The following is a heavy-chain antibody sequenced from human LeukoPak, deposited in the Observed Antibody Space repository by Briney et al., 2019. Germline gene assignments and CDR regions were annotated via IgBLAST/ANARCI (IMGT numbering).Heavy chain of an antibody. Sequence: PGGSLRLSCAASGFTFSSYWMSWVRQAPGKGLEWVANIKQDGSEKYYVDSAKGRFSISRDNAQNSVYLQMNSLSAEDTAVCYCLRTVGATIFDFWGQGTLVTVSS. CDR1: GFTFSSYW. CDR3: LRTVGATIFDF. CDR2: IKQDGSEK. D-gene: IGHD1-26*01. V-gene: IGHV3-7*01. J-gene: IGHJ4*02.